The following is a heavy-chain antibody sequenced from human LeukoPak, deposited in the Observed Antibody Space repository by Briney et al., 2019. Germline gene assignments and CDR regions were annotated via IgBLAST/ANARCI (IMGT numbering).Heavy chain of an antibody. V-gene: IGHV4-59*01. D-gene: IGHD3-3*01. Sequence: PSETLSLTCTVSGGSISSYYWRWIRQPPGKGLEWIGYIYYSGSTNYNPSLKSRVTISVDTSKNQFSLKLSSVTAADTAVYYCARVSRSWSGYYPYYFDYWGQGTLVTVSS. CDR3: ARVSRSWSGYYPYYFDY. CDR1: GGSISSYY. CDR2: IYYSGST. J-gene: IGHJ4*02.